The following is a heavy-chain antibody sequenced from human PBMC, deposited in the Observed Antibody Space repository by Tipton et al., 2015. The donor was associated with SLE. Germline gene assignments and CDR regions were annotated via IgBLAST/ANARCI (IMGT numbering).Heavy chain of an antibody. CDR3: ARALYGAGSF. CDR2: INQGGSEI. CDR1: GFTLSNYW. V-gene: IGHV3-7*01. J-gene: IGHJ1*01. Sequence: SLRLSCAASGFTLSNYWMTWVRQAPGKGLEWVANINQGGSEIHYVDSVKGRFIVSRDNAKNSLYLQMDSLRAEDTAVYFCARALYGAGSFWGQGTLVTVSS. D-gene: IGHD1-14*01.